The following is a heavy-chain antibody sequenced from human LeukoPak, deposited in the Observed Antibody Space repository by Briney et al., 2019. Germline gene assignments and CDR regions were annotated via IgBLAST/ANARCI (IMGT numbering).Heavy chain of an antibody. D-gene: IGHD1-14*01. J-gene: IGHJ4*02. CDR3: AKGSRYSRPYYFDF. CDR1: GFTFSDYA. Sequence: PGGSLRLSCAASGFTFSDYAMSWVRQAPGKGLEWVSAITGDGGDTYQSDSAKGRFTISRDNSKNTLCLQMNSLRVEDTAVYYCAKGSRYSRPYYFDFWGQEILVTVSS. CDR2: ITGDGGDT. V-gene: IGHV3-23*01.